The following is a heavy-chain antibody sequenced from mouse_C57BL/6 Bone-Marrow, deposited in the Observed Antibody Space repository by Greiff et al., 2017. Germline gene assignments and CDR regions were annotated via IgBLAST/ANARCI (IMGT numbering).Heavy chain of an antibody. V-gene: IGHV1-85*01. CDR2: IYPRDGST. CDR3: AREGVVWLRRGGYDYAMDY. D-gene: IGHD2-2*01. J-gene: IGHJ4*01. Sequence: VQLQQSGPELVKPGASVKLSCKASGYTFTSYDINWVKQRPGQGLEWIGWIYPRDGSTKYNEKFKGKATLTVDTSSSTAYMELHSLRSEDSAVYFCAREGVVWLRRGGYDYAMDYWGQGTSVTVSS. CDR1: GYTFTSYD.